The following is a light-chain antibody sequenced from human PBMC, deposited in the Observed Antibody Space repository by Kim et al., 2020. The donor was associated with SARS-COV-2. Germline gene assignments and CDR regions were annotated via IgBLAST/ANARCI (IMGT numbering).Light chain of an antibody. CDR2: QDT. J-gene: IGLJ2*01. CDR3: QAWDSGTAVV. V-gene: IGLV3-1*01. CDR1: ELGDKY. Sequence: SYELTQPPSVSVSPGQTASITCSGDELGDKYVFWYQQKPGQTPVLVIYQDTKRPSGIPERFSASNSGNTATLNISGTQATDEADYYCQAWDSGTAVVFGGGTQLTVL.